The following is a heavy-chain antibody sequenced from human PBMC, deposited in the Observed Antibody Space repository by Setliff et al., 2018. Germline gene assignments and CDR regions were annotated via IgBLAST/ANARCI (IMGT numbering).Heavy chain of an antibody. Sequence: SETLSLTCTVSGDSISNYYWNWIRQPAGKGLEWIGYIYHNGNTNFNPSLKTRVTMSVDTSKNQFALNLRSVTAADTAVYYCVRDRTAYSYGLDVWGQGTTVTVSS. CDR1: GDSISNYY. CDR2: IYHNGNT. J-gene: IGHJ6*02. D-gene: IGHD5-18*01. V-gene: IGHV4-59*01. CDR3: VRDRTAYSYGLDV.